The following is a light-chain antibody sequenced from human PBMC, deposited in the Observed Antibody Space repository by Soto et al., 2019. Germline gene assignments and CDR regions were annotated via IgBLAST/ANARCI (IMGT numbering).Light chain of an antibody. CDR1: QAISTY. CDR2: EAS. J-gene: IGKJ5*01. CDR3: QQLNTLPFT. V-gene: IGKV1-9*01. Sequence: IHLTQAPSSLSASVLDSVTITCLASQAISTYLAWYQQKPGKAPKLMIYEASTLQSGVPSRFSGSGSGTEFTLTISGLLPEDFATYHCQQLNTLPFTFGQGTRLEIK.